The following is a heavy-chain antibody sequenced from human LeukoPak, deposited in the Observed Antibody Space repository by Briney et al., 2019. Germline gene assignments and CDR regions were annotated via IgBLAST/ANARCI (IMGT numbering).Heavy chain of an antibody. CDR3: ARMTVGFWSGSFDY. D-gene: IGHD3-3*01. Sequence: GRSLRLSCAASGFTFSSYAMHWVPQAPGKGLEWVAVISYDGSNKYYADSVKGRFTISRDNSKNTLYLQMNSLRAEDTAVYYCARMTVGFWSGSFDYWGQGTLVTVSS. V-gene: IGHV3-30-3*01. CDR1: GFTFSSYA. J-gene: IGHJ4*02. CDR2: ISYDGSNK.